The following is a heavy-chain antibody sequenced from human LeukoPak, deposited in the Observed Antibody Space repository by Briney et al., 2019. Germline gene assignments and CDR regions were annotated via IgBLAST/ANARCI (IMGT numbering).Heavy chain of an antibody. Sequence: ASVKVSCKASGYTFTSYGISRVRQAPGQGLEWMGWISAYNGNTNYAQKLQGRVTMTTDTSTSTAYMELRSLRSDDTAVYYCARDQKGDSSGYYDYWGQGTLVTVSS. CDR1: GYTFTSYG. V-gene: IGHV1-18*01. CDR2: ISAYNGNT. D-gene: IGHD3-22*01. CDR3: ARDQKGDSSGYYDY. J-gene: IGHJ4*02.